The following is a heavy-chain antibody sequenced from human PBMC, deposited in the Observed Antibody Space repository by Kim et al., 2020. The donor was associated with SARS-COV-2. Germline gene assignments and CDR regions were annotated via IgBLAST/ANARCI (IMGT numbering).Heavy chain of an antibody. Sequence: RGKYYVDSVKGRFTNSRDNANNSLYLEINSLRAEDTAVYHCVTHNVYKIDYWGQGTLVIVSS. CDR3: VTHNVYKIDY. D-gene: IGHD1-1*01. J-gene: IGHJ4*02. CDR2: RGK. V-gene: IGHV3-7*01.